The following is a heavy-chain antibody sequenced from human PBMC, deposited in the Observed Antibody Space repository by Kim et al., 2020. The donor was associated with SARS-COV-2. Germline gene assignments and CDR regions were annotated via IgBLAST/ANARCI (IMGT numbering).Heavy chain of an antibody. D-gene: IGHD3-22*01. V-gene: IGHV4-30-4*01. J-gene: IGHJ4*02. CDR3: ARAPYYYDTTGYYPLDY. CDR1: GGSISSGDYY. CDR2: IYYTGST. Sequence: SETLSLTCTVSGGSISSGDYYWSWIRQPPGKGLEWIGHIYYTGSTYYNPSFKSRLTISVDTSKNQFSLKLSSVTAADTAVYYCARAPYYYDTTGYYPLDYWGQGTLVTVSS.